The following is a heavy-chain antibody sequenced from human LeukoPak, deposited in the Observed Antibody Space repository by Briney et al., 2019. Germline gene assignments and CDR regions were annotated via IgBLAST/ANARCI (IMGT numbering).Heavy chain of an antibody. J-gene: IGHJ3*02. D-gene: IGHD3-22*01. CDR2: IYYSGST. CDR3: ARWGAYDSSGYFIDAFDI. CDR1: GGSISSSGYY. V-gene: IGHV4-39*01. Sequence: SETLSLTCTVSGGSISSSGYYWGWIRQPPGKGLEWIGSIYYSGSTYYNPSLKSRVTISVDTSKNQFSLKLSSVTAADTAVYYCARWGAYDSSGYFIDAFDIWGQGTMVTVSS.